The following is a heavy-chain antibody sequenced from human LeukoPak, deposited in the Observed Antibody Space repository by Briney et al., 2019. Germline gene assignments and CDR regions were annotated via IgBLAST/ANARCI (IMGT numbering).Heavy chain of an antibody. D-gene: IGHD2-2*01. J-gene: IGHJ4*02. CDR3: ARAFCSSTSCYYFGY. Sequence: GASVKVSCKASGYRFHSYGITWVRQAPGQGLEWMGWISGYNGNTNYAQKFQGRVTMTTDSPTSTAYMELRSLRSDDTAMYFCARAFCSSTSCYYFGYWGQGTLVTVSS. CDR2: ISGYNGNT. V-gene: IGHV1-18*01. CDR1: GYRFHSYG.